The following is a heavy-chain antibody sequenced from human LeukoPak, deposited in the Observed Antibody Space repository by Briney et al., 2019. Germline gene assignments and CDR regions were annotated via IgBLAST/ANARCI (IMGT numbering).Heavy chain of an antibody. CDR2: ISGSGSDI. J-gene: IGHJ3*01. Sequence: GGSLRLSCAASGFTFSTCFMNWVRQTPGKGLEWVSAISGSGSDIYYADSVKGRFTISRDNPKRSLYLQMNSLRAEDTAVYYCARRTFPNDAFDVWGQGTVFTVSS. CDR1: GFTFSTCF. D-gene: IGHD1-7*01. V-gene: IGHV3-21*01. CDR3: ARRTFPNDAFDV.